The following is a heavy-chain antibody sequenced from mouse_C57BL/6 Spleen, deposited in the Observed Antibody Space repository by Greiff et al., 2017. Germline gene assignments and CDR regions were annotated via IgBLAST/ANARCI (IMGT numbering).Heavy chain of an antibody. V-gene: IGHV1-18*01. CDR2: INPNNGGT. CDR1: GYTFTDYN. D-gene: IGHD2-12*01. J-gene: IGHJ2*01. CDR3: ARRGLLYSALSY. Sequence: EVQLKESGPELVKPGASVKIPCKASGYTFTDYNMDWVKQSHGKSLEWIGDINPNNGGTIYNQKFKGKATLTVDKSSSTAYMELRSLTSEDTAVYYCARRGLLYSALSYWGQGTTLTVSS.